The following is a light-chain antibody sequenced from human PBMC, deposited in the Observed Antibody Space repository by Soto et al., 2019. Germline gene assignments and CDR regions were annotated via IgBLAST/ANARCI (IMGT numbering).Light chain of an antibody. J-gene: IGKJ4*01. CDR3: QKYNSAPRT. CDR1: QGISNY. V-gene: IGKV1-27*01. CDR2: AAS. Sequence: DVQMTQAPSSLSASVGDRVTIPCRASQGISNYLAWYQQKPGKVPKLLIYAASILQSGVPSRFSGSGSGTDFTRTISSLQPEDVATYYCQKYNSAPRTFGGGTKVEIK.